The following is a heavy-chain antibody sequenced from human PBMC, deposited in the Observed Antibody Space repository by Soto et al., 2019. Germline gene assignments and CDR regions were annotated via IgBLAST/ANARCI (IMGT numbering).Heavy chain of an antibody. J-gene: IGHJ4*01. V-gene: IGHV4-38-2*02. CDR2: MYEDENT. CDR1: NYYMSNPHY. D-gene: IGHD2-21*02. CDR3: ARTHSMVVAGSTFDF. Sequence: SETLSLTCTVSNYYMSNPHYWGWIRQPPGKGPEWIAIMYEDENTRYNPSLKSRITMSKDTSKNQFSLKLRFMAAADTAVYYCARTHSMVVAGSTFDFWGHGTLVTVSS.